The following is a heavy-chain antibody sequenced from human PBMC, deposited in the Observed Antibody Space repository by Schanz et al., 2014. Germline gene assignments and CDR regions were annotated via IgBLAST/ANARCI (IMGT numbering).Heavy chain of an antibody. Sequence: QVQLVQSGAEAKKPGASVKVSCKASGYTFTSYSMHWVRQAPGQGLEWMGIINLSGGSTNNAQKFQGRLTMTRDASTSTVYMELSSLKSEDTAVYDCARDHQWLARCYVDVWGKGTTVTVAS. J-gene: IGHJ6*03. D-gene: IGHD6-19*01. CDR2: INLSGGST. CDR1: GYTFTSYS. CDR3: ARDHQWLARCYVDV. V-gene: IGHV1-46*01.